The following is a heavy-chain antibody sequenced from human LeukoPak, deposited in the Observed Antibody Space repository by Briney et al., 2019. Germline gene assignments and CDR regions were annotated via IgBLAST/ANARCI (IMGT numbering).Heavy chain of an antibody. J-gene: IGHJ4*02. D-gene: IGHD4-17*01. Sequence: TSETLPLTCTVSGGSISSYYWSWIRQPPGKGLEWIGYIYYSGSTNYNPSLKSRVTISVDTSKNQFSLKLSSVTAADTAVYYCASSTVTLAPFDYWGQGTLVTVSS. CDR3: ASSTVTLAPFDY. V-gene: IGHV4-59*01. CDR2: IYYSGST. CDR1: GGSISSYY.